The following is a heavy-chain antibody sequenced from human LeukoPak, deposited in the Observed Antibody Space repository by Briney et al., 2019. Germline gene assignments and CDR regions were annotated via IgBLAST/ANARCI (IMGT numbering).Heavy chain of an antibody. CDR3: ARDRTDYYDSRGYFPNWFDP. J-gene: IGHJ5*02. D-gene: IGHD3-22*01. V-gene: IGHV1-2*02. CDR1: GYTFAAHY. Sequence: ASVTVSCKASGYTFAAHYIHWVRQAPGQGLEWMGWITPNNGVTKYAQKFQGRVTMTWDTSISTAYMEMYSLTSDDTAVYYCARDRTDYYDSRGYFPNWFDPWGQGTLVTVSS. CDR2: ITPNNGVT.